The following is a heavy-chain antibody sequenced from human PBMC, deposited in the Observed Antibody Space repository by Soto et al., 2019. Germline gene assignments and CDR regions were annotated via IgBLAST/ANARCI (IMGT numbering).Heavy chain of an antibody. J-gene: IGHJ6*02. CDR2: INHSGST. Sequence: SETLSLTCAVYGGSFSGYYWSWIRQPPGKGLEWIGEINHSGSTNYNPSLKSRVTISVDTSKNQFSPKLSSVTAADTAVYYCARGDYYYYGMDVWGQGTTVTVSS. V-gene: IGHV4-34*01. CDR3: ARGDYYYYGMDV. CDR1: GGSFSGYY.